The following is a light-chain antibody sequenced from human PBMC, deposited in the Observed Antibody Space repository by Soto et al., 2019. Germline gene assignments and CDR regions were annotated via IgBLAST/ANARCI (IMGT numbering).Light chain of an antibody. J-gene: IGLJ1*01. CDR3: SSFTSTSTYV. V-gene: IGLV2-14*01. CDR1: NSDVGGYNY. Sequence: QSALAQPASVSGSPGQSITISCTGTNSDVGGYNYVSWYQQHPGKVPKLMIYEVSNRPSGVSNRFSGSKSGNTASLTISGLQAEDEADYYCSSFTSTSTYVFGAGTKVNVL. CDR2: EVS.